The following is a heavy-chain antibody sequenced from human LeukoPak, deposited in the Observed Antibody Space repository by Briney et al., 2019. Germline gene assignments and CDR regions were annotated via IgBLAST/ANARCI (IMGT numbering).Heavy chain of an antibody. CDR2: ISGSGGST. CDR3: AKDEYYYDSSGYYSKFDY. J-gene: IGHJ4*02. CDR1: GFTFSSYA. V-gene: IGHV3-23*01. Sequence: PGGSLRLSCAASGFTFSSYAMSWVRQAPGKGLEWVSAISGSGGSTYYADSVKGRFTISRDNSKNTLYLQMNSLRAEDTAVYYCAKDEYYYDSSGYYSKFDYWGQGTLVTVSS. D-gene: IGHD3-22*01.